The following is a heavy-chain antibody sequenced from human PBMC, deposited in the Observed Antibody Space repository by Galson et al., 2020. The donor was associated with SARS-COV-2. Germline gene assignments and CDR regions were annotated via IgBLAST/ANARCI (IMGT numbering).Heavy chain of an antibody. Sequence: SETLSLTCTVSGYSINGPYYWGWIRQPPGKGLEWIGNIYHGGNTYYNPSLKSRVTISVDTSKNHFSLRLNSVTAADTAMYYCASGFSMIVVGSDAFDIWGEGTMVTVSS. CDR1: GYSINGPYY. V-gene: IGHV4-38-2*02. CDR3: ASGFSMIVVGSDAFDI. J-gene: IGHJ3*02. D-gene: IGHD3-22*01. CDR2: IYHGGNT.